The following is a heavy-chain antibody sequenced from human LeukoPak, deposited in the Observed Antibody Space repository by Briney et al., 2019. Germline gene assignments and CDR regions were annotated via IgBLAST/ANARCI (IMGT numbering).Heavy chain of an antibody. D-gene: IGHD2-15*01. V-gene: IGHV4-39*02. J-gene: IGHJ3*02. CDR2: IYYSGST. Sequence: SETLSLTCTVSGGSISSSSYYWGWIRQPPGKGLEWIGSIYYSGSTYYNPSLKSRVTISVDTSKNQFSLKLSSVTAADTAVYYCARDTRGYCSGGSCYDDAFDIWGQGTMVTVSS. CDR3: ARDTRGYCSGGSCYDDAFDI. CDR1: GGSISSSSYY.